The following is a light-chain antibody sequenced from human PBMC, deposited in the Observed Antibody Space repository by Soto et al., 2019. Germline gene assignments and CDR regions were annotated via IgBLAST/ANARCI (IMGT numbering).Light chain of an antibody. CDR3: QVWDNTSNHAV. CDR2: NDS. V-gene: IGLV3-21*04. CDR1: NIGTNG. J-gene: IGLJ1*01. Sequence: SYELAQPPSVSVAPGKTASITCGGHNIGTNGVHWYQQKPGQAPVVVIYNDSDRPSGIPERFSGSNSGNTATLTISRVEAGDEADFYCQVWDNTSNHAVFGTGTKVTVL.